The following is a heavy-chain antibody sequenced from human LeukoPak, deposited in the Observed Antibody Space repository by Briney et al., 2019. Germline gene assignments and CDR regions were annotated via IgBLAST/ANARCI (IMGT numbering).Heavy chain of an antibody. CDR2: IRSDGSNT. J-gene: IGHJ3*01. CDR3: ARGAVFQGNAFDV. CDR1: GFTFSNHY. V-gene: IGHV3-74*01. D-gene: IGHD3-10*01. Sequence: GGSLRLSCAASGFTFSNHYMHWVRLAPGRGLMWISYIRSDGSNTIYADSVRGRFTVSRDNTKNTLSLQMNSLRVEDTAVYYCARGAVFQGNAFDVWGQGTMVTVSS.